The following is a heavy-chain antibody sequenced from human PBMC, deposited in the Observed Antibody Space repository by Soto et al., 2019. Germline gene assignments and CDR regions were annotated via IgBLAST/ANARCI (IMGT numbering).Heavy chain of an antibody. CDR1: GHSFFSYW. V-gene: IGHV5-51*01. CDR3: ARGFSTDFDWFPNNWFDP. J-gene: IGHJ5*02. D-gene: IGHD3-9*01. Sequence: GESLKISCKGSGHSFFSYWIGWVRQMPGKGLEWMGIIYPGDSDTRYSPSFKSRITMSVDTSKSQFPLKMTSLTAADTAIYYCARGFSTDFDWFPNNWFDPWGQGTLVNVSS. CDR2: IYPGDSDT.